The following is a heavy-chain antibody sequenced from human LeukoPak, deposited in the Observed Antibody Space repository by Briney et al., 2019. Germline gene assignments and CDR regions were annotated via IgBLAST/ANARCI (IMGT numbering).Heavy chain of an antibody. CDR3: AREKGGYSYDPQDAFDI. CDR1: GYTFTSYA. CDR2: IIPILGIA. Sequence: SVKVSCEASGYTFTSYAISWVRQAPGQGLEWMGRIIPILGIANYAQKFQGRVTITADKSTSTAYMELSSLRSEDTAVYYCAREKGGYSYDPQDAFDIWGQGTMVTVSS. D-gene: IGHD5-18*01. J-gene: IGHJ3*02. V-gene: IGHV1-69*04.